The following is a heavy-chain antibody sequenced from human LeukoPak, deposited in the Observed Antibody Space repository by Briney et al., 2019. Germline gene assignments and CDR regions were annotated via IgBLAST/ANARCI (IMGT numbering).Heavy chain of an antibody. V-gene: IGHV3-30*03. D-gene: IGHD3-22*01. Sequence: PGGSLRLSCAASGFTLSTCGMHWVRQAPGKGLEWVAMISHDGNSKQYADFARGRFTISRDNSKNTLYLEMNSLRAEDTAVYYCARGSTYYDSSGQVPFDYWGQGTLVTVSS. CDR1: GFTLSTCG. J-gene: IGHJ4*02. CDR2: ISHDGNSK. CDR3: ARGSTYYDSSGQVPFDY.